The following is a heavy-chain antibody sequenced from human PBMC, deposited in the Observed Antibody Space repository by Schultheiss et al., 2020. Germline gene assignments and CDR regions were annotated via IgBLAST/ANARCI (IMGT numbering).Heavy chain of an antibody. D-gene: IGHD6-19*01. J-gene: IGHJ4*02. CDR3: ARDSRGWFNFDY. V-gene: IGHV4-61*08. Sequence: SETLSLTCTVSGGSISSGGYYWSWIRQHPGKGLEWIGYIYYSGSTNYNPSLKSRVTISVDTSKNQFSLKLSSVTAADTAVYYCARDSRGWFNFDYWGQGTLVTVSS. CDR2: IYYSGST. CDR1: GGSISSGGYY.